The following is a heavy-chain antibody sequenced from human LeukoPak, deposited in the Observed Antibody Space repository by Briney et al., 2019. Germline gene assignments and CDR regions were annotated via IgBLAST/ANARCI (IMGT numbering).Heavy chain of an antibody. D-gene: IGHD5-12*01. CDR2: ISAYNANT. CDR1: GYTFTSYG. V-gene: IGHV1-18*01. CDR3: ARSPDIVATIYFDY. J-gene: IGHJ4*02. Sequence: ASVKVSCKPSGYTFTSYGINWVRQAPGQGLEWMGWISAYNANTNYAQKLQGRVTMTTDTSTSTAYMELRSLRSDDTAVYYCARSPDIVATIYFDYWGQGTLVTVSS.